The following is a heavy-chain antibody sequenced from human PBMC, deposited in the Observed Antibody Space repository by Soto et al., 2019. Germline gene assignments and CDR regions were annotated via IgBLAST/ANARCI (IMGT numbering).Heavy chain of an antibody. J-gene: IGHJ3*02. D-gene: IGHD3-10*01. CDR3: ARDLWFGELWDAFDI. CDR2: INAGNGNT. CDR1: GYTFTSYA. Sequence: ASVKVSCKASGYTFTSYAMHWVRQAPGQRLEWMGWINAGNGNTKYSQKFQGRVTITRDTSASTAYMELSSLRSEDTAVYYCARDLWFGELWDAFDIWGQGTMVTVSS. V-gene: IGHV1-3*01.